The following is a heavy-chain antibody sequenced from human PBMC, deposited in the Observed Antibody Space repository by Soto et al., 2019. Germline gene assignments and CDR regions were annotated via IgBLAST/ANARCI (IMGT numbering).Heavy chain of an antibody. V-gene: IGHV4-34*01. CDR2: INHSGST. CDR1: CGSFSFYY. J-gene: IGHJ4*02. D-gene: IGHD6-13*01. CDR3: ARRAAGTSRAFDY. Sequence: LSLTFAVYCGSFSFYYWSLIRQPPGKGLEWIGEINHSGSTNYNPSLKSRVTISVDTSKNQFSLKLSSVTAADTAVYYCARRAAGTSRAFDYWGQGTLVTVSS.